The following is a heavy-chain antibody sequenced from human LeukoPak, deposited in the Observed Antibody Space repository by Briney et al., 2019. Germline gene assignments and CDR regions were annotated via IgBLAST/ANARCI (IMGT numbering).Heavy chain of an antibody. CDR3: ARDLGNYDSSGYYNDY. J-gene: IGHJ4*02. V-gene: IGHV1-2*02. D-gene: IGHD3-22*01. CDR2: INPNSGGT. Sequence: ASVTVSCKASGYTFTGYYMHWVRQAPGQGLEWMGWINPNSGGTNYAQKFQGRVTMTRDTSISTAYMELSRLRSDDTAVYYCARDLGNYDSSGYYNDYWGQGTLVTVSS. CDR1: GYTFTGYY.